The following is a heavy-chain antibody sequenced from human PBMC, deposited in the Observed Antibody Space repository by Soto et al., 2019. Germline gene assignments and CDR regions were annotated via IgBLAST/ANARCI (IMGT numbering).Heavy chain of an antibody. CDR3: ARASPRYGYNKGHSEFDN. J-gene: IGHJ3*02. V-gene: IGHV4-59*01. CDR2: IYSRGNT. D-gene: IGHD5-12*01. CDR1: GGSISSDY. Sequence: SETLSLTCTVSGGSISSDYWSWIRQSPGKGLEWMGYIYSRGNTNYNPSLNSRVTISVDTSRTQFSLNLSSVTAADTAGYYCARASPRYGYNKGHSEFDNWGQGTMVTVSS.